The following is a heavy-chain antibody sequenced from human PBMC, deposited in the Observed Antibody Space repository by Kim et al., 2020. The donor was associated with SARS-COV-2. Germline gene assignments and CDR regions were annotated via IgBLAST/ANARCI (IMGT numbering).Heavy chain of an antibody. D-gene: IGHD3-22*01. Sequence: GRFTSSRDNAKNSLYLQMNSLRAEDTAVYYCARDRLYYYDSSGAGEYFQHWGQGTLVTVSS. J-gene: IGHJ1*01. CDR3: ARDRLYYYDSSGAGEYFQH. V-gene: IGHV3-11*01.